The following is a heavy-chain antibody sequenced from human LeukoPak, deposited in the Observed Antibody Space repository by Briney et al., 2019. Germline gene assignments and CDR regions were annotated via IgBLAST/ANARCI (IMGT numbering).Heavy chain of an antibody. CDR1: GFTFDDYA. CDR2: ISWNSGSI. J-gene: IGHJ4*02. CDR3: AKTWAAAGQWYYFDY. Sequence: GRSLRLSCAASGFTFDDYAMHWVRQAPGKGLEWVSGISWNSGSIGYADSVKGRFTISRDNAKNSLYLQMNSLRAEDTAVYYCAKTWAAAGQWYYFDYWGQGTLVTVSS. D-gene: IGHD6-13*01. V-gene: IGHV3-9*01.